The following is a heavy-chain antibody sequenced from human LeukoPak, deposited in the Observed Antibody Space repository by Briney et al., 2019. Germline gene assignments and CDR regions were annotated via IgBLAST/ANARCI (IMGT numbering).Heavy chain of an antibody. CDR3: ATEVIAAAGTEDY. V-gene: IGHV3-30*02. CDR1: GFTFSSYG. J-gene: IGHJ4*02. D-gene: IGHD6-13*01. CDR2: IRYDGSNK. Sequence: GGSLRLSWAASGFTFSSYGMHWVRQAPGKGLEWVAFIRYDGSNKYYADSVKGRFTISRDNSKNTLYLQMNSLRAEDTAVYYCATEVIAAAGTEDYWGQGTLVTVSS.